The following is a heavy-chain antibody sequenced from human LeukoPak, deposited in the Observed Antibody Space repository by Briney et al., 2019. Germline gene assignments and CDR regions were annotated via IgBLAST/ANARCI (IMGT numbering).Heavy chain of an antibody. CDR2: IIPIFGTA. CDR1: GGTFSSYA. V-gene: IGHV1-69*06. D-gene: IGHD3-22*01. Sequence: SVKVSCKASGGTFSSYAISWVRQAPGQGLEWMGGIIPIFGTANYAQKFQGRVTITADKSTSTAYMELSSLRSEDTAVYYCARSGTTYYYDSSGYREAFDIWGQGTMVTVSS. J-gene: IGHJ3*02. CDR3: ARSGTTYYYDSSGYREAFDI.